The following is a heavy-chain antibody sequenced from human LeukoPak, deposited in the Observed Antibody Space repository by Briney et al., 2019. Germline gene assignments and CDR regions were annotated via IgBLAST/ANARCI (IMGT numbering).Heavy chain of an antibody. D-gene: IGHD4-17*01. CDR1: GFTFDDYA. Sequence: GGSLRLSCAASGFTFDDYAMHWVRQAPGKGLEWVSLISWDGGSTYYADSVKGRFTISRDNSKNSLYLQMNSLRAEDTALYYCAKDSSPPYGAPGSSGYYYGMDVWGQGTTVTVSS. CDR2: ISWDGGST. CDR3: AKDSSPPYGAPGSSGYYYGMDV. V-gene: IGHV3-43D*03. J-gene: IGHJ6*02.